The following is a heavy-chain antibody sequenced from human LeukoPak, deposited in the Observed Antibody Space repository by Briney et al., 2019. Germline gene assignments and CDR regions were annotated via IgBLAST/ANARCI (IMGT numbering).Heavy chain of an antibody. Sequence: ASVKVSCKASGYTFTGYYMHWVRQAPGQGLEWMGWMNPISGNTGFAHKFQDRVSMTRENSTSTAFMELSSLRSEDTAIYFCAMTSPAGYNLVGAFDTWGQGTMVIVSS. CDR1: GYTFTGYY. CDR2: MNPISGNT. D-gene: IGHD5-24*01. CDR3: AMTSPAGYNLVGAFDT. V-gene: IGHV1-8*02. J-gene: IGHJ3*02.